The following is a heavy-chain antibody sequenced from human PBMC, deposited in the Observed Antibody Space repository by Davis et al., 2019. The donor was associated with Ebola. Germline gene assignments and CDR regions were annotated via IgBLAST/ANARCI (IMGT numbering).Heavy chain of an antibody. V-gene: IGHV3-73*01. D-gene: IGHD2-15*01. CDR2: FRSKANSYAT. J-gene: IGHJ4*02. CDR3: SCYSIVNDY. CDR1: GFTFSGSA. Sequence: GGSLRLSCAASGFTFSGSAMHWVRQASGKGLEWVGRFRSKANSYATAYAESVKGRFTISRDDSKNTEYLKMNSLKTEETDVYYCSCYSIVNDYWGQGTLVTVSS.